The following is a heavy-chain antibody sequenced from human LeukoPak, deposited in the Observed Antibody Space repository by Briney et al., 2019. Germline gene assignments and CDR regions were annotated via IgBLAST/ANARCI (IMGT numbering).Heavy chain of an antibody. Sequence: GASVKVSCKASGYTFTNYAMNWVRQAPGQGLEWMGWISAYNGNTNYAQKLQGRVTMTTDTPTSTAYMELRSLRSDDTAVYYCARDEMTTVTTNYYYYGMDVWGQGTTVTVSS. CDR1: GYTFTNYA. J-gene: IGHJ6*02. V-gene: IGHV1-18*01. D-gene: IGHD4-17*01. CDR2: ISAYNGNT. CDR3: ARDEMTTVTTNYYYYGMDV.